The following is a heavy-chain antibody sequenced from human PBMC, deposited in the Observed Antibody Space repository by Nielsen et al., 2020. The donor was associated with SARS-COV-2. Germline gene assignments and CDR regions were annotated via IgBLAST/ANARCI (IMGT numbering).Heavy chain of an antibody. CDR1: GFTFSSYA. J-gene: IGHJ4*02. V-gene: IGHV3-23*01. CDR3: AKAAGRIAAAGTSFDC. CDR2: ISGSGGST. Sequence: GESLKISCAASGFTFSSYAMSWVRQAPGKGLEWVSAISGSGGSTYYADSVKGRFTISRDNSKNTLYLQMNSLRAEDTAVYYCAKAAGRIAAAGTSFDCWGQGTLVTVSS. D-gene: IGHD6-13*01.